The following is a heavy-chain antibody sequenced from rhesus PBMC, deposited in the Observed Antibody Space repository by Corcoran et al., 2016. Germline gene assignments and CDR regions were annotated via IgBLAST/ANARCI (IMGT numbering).Heavy chain of an antibody. V-gene: IGHV4-165*01. CDR1: GAPFSASS. Sequence: QVQLPASGPGLVQPSETRSLTCAISGAPFSASSWVGLPQPPGKGMEGIGYISGSSGSTDYNPSLKSRVTISTDTSKNQFSLKLSAVTAADTAVYYCARDYSGRVIDYWGQGVLVTVSS. CDR3: ARDYSGRVIDY. D-gene: IGHD6-25*01. J-gene: IGHJ4*01. CDR2: ISGSSGST.